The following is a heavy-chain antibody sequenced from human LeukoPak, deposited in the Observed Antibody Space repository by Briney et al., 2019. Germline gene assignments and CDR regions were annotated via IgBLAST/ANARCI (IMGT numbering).Heavy chain of an antibody. CDR3: ASGPWLGGLVVTGLFDY. D-gene: IGHD1-14*01. Sequence: ASVKVSCKASGYTFTAFYMNWVRQAPGQGLEWMGWMNPKSGDTNYAQKFQGRVTMTRDTSISTAYMEVSSLRSDDTAVYYCASGPWLGGLVVTGLFDYWGQGALVTVSS. J-gene: IGHJ4*02. CDR1: GYTFTAFY. V-gene: IGHV1-2*02. CDR2: MNPKSGDT.